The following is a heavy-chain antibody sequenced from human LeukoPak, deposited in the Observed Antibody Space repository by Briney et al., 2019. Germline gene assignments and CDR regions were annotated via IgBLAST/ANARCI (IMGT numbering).Heavy chain of an antibody. J-gene: IGHJ4*02. CDR1: GFTFSSYS. D-gene: IGHD5-18*01. Sequence: GGSLRLSCAASGFTFSSYSMNWVRQAPGKGLEWVSSISSSSSYIYYADSVKGRFTISRDNAKSTLYLQVNSLRAEDTAVYYCARGWLYSYAPFDYWGQGTLVTVSS. V-gene: IGHV3-21*01. CDR2: ISSSSSYI. CDR3: ARGWLYSYAPFDY.